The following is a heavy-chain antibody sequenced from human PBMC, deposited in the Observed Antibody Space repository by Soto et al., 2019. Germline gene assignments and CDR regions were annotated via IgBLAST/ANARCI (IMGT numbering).Heavy chain of an antibody. CDR3: ARERKGYSSGWPYYFDY. V-gene: IGHV4-34*01. CDR1: GGSFSGYY. CDR2: INHSGST. D-gene: IGHD6-19*01. Sequence: SETLSLTCAVYGGSFSGYYWSWIRQPPGKGLEWIGEINHSGSTNYNPSLKSRVTISVDTSKNQFSLKLSSVTAADTAVYYCARERKGYSSGWPYYFDYWGQGTLVTVSS. J-gene: IGHJ4*02.